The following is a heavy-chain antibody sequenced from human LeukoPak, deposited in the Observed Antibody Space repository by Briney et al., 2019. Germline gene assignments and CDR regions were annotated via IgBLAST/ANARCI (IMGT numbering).Heavy chain of an antibody. Sequence: PSETLSLTCTVSGGSISSGGYYWSWIRQHPGKGLEWIGYIYYSGSTYYNPSLKSRVTISVDTSKNQFSLKLSSVTAADTAVYYCARTDYSNYVYFDYWGQGTLVTVSS. CDR1: GGSISSGGYY. J-gene: IGHJ4*02. CDR3: ARTDYSNYVYFDY. CDR2: IYYSGST. V-gene: IGHV4-31*03. D-gene: IGHD4-11*01.